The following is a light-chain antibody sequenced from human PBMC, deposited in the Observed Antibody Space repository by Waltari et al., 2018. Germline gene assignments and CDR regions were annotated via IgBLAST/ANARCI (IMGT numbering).Light chain of an antibody. CDR3: CSYAGRGTYV. CDR1: TDDVGKFDL. Sequence: QTALTQPASVSGSPGQSITISCTGSTDDVGKFDLVAWFQQYPGRSPQLIIDAVTKRPAGVSHRFSGSKSGNTASLTISGLQAGDEADYYCCSYAGRGTYVFGTGTKVTVL. V-gene: IGLV2-23*02. J-gene: IGLJ1*01. CDR2: AVT.